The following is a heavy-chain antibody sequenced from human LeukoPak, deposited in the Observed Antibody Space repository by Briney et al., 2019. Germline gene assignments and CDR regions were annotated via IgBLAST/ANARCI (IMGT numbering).Heavy chain of an antibody. CDR3: AKDRFFYDSGSKAN. Sequence: GRSLRLSCVASGFTFDDYGMFWVRQTPGKGLEWVFAISWNSGIIAYADSVKGRFTIFRDNAKNSLYLQMNSLRVEDTAVYYCAKDRFFYDSGSKANWGQGTLVTVSS. D-gene: IGHD3-22*01. J-gene: IGHJ4*02. CDR2: ISWNSGII. V-gene: IGHV3-9*01. CDR1: GFTFDDYG.